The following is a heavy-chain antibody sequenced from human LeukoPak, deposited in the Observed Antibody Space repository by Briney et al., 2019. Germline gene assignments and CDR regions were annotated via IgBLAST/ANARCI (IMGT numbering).Heavy chain of an antibody. D-gene: IGHD2-8*01. CDR3: ARQDGFALYYFDY. J-gene: IGHJ4*02. V-gene: IGHV5-51*01. CDR2: IYPGDSDT. Sequence: GESLQISCKGSGYSFAAYWIAWVRQMPGKGLEWMGIIYPGDSDTKYSPSFQGQITISADKSFSTAYLQWSSLKASDTAMYYCARQDGFALYYFDYWGQGTLVTVSS. CDR1: GYSFAAYW.